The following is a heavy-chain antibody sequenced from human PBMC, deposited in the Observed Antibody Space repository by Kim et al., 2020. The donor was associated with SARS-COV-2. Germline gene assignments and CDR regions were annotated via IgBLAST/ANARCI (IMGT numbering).Heavy chain of an antibody. D-gene: IGHD1-26*01. CDR2: EK. Sequence: EKSDSTSLKSRITISKDTSKSQVVLTMTNMDPVDTATYYCARMKVGAYDYWGQGTLVTVSS. CDR3: ARMKVGAYDY. J-gene: IGHJ4*02. V-gene: IGHV2-26*01.